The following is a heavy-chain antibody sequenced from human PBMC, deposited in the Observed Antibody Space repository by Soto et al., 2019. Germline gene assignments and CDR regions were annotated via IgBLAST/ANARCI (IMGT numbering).Heavy chain of an antibody. CDR1: GGSVRSDSFY. V-gene: IGHV4-61*01. CDR2: IYHSGST. D-gene: IGHD3-22*01. CDR3: ARARYDKSGFYAEKYPDS. J-gene: IGHJ4*02. Sequence: ASETLSLTCTVSGGSVRSDSFYWSWIRQPPGKGLERIAFIYHSGSTNYNAPLNSRVTISVDTSKNRFSLKLPSATAADTAIYYCARARYDKSGFYAEKYPDSWGQGTLVTVSS.